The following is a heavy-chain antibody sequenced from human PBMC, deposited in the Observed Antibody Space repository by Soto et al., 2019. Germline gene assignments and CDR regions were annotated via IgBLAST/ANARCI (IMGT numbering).Heavy chain of an antibody. CDR1: GGTFSSYT. CDR2: IIPILGIA. CDR3: ARVDGGEFNWFDP. V-gene: IGHV1-69*02. Sequence: QVQLVQSGAEVKKPGSSVKVSCKASGGTFSSYTISWVRQAPGQGLEWMGRIIPILGIANYAQKFQGRVTITADKATSQAYMEPSSMRSEETAVYYGARVDGGEFNWFDPWGQGTLVTVSS. J-gene: IGHJ5*02. D-gene: IGHD2-21*01.